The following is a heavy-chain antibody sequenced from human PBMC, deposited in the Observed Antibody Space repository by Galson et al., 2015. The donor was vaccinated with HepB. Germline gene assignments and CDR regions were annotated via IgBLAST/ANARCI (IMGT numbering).Heavy chain of an antibody. CDR1: GFTFSSYA. CDR2: ISYDGSNK. V-gene: IGHV3-30-3*01. J-gene: IGHJ6*03. D-gene: IGHD2-15*01. Sequence: SLRLSCAASGFTFSSYAMHWVRQAPGKGLEWVAVISYDGSNKYYADSVKGRFTISRDNSKNTLYLQMNSLRAEDTAVYYCARDGAYIVDPDYYYYMDVWGKGTTVTVSS. CDR3: ARDGAYIVDPDYYYYMDV.